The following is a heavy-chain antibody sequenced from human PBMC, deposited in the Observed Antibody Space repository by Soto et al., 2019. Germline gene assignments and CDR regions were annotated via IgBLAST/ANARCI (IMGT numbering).Heavy chain of an antibody. V-gene: IGHV4-31*03. CDR1: GAALNSGNYY. CDR3: ARLRIATNSYKWFDP. J-gene: IGHJ5*02. CDR2: IYVTGAV. D-gene: IGHD2-21*01. Sequence: TLSLACSVSGAALNSGNYYWSWIRQVPGKGLEWIGHIYVTGAVDYNPSLRDRITISQDTSERQFSLNLRLVTAADTAVYYCARLRIATNSYKWFDPWGQGTLGTVSS.